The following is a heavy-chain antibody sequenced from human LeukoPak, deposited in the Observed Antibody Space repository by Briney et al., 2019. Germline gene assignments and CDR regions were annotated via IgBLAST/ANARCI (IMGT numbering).Heavy chain of an antibody. CDR2: INTDGSST. V-gene: IGHV3-74*01. J-gene: IGHJ5*02. CDR3: AKGYCATTSCPMGFDP. CDR1: GFTFSSYW. D-gene: IGHD2-2*01. Sequence: SGGSLRLSCAASGFTFSSYWMHWVRQAPGKGLVWVSRINTDGSSTSYADSVKGRFTISRDNSKNTLYLQMNSLRAEDTAVYYCAKGYCATTSCPMGFDPWGQGTLVTVSS.